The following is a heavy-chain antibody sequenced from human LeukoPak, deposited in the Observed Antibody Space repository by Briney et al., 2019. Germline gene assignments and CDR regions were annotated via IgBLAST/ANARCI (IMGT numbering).Heavy chain of an antibody. V-gene: IGHV1-46*01. Sequence: EASVKVSCKASGYTFTSYYMHWVRQAPGQGLEWMGIINPSGGSTSYAQKFQGRVTMTRDTSTSTVYVELSSLRSEDTAVYYCAREGETYCGGDCSSLFDYWGQGTLVTVSS. CDR3: AREGETYCGGDCSSLFDY. D-gene: IGHD2-21*02. CDR2: INPSGGST. CDR1: GYTFTSYY. J-gene: IGHJ4*02.